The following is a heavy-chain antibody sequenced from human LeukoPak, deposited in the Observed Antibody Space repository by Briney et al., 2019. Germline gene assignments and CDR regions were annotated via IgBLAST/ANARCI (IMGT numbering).Heavy chain of an antibody. Sequence: SETLSLTCTVSGYSISSGYYWGWIRQPPGKGLEWIGYIYYSGSTNYNPSLKSRVTISVDRSKNQFSLKLSSVTAADTAVYYCARSDTYYDILTGYYIVGYDYWGQGTLVTVSS. D-gene: IGHD3-9*01. CDR1: GYSISSGYY. CDR2: IYYSGST. CDR3: ARSDTYYDILTGYYIVGYDY. J-gene: IGHJ4*02. V-gene: IGHV4-61*01.